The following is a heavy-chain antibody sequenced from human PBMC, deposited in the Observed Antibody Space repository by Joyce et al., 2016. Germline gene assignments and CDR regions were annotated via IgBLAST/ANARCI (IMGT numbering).Heavy chain of an antibody. J-gene: IGHJ3*02. CDR2: IYYSGGT. Sequence: QVQLQESGPGLVKPSETLTLTCTVAGGSVSSGSYYWTWIRQPPGKGLEWIGYIYYSGGTNDNPSLKSRVTIAIDTSKNQFSLKLSSVTAADTAVYYCASGFWSGFYLDAFDIWGQGTMVTVSS. V-gene: IGHV4-61*01. D-gene: IGHD3-3*01. CDR1: GGSVSSGSYY. CDR3: ASGFWSGFYLDAFDI.